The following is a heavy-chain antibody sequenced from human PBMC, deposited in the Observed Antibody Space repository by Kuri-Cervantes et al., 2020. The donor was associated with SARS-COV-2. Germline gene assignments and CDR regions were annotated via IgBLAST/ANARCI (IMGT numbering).Heavy chain of an antibody. CDR3: AKPRSGSYLDAFDI. CDR2: IYSGGST. V-gene: IGHV3-53*01. CDR1: GFTFSDAW. J-gene: IGHJ3*02. Sequence: GGSLRLSCVGSGFTFSDAWMSWVRQAPGKGLEWVSVIYSGGSTYYADSVKGRFTISGDNSKNTLYLQMNSLRAEDTAVYYCAKPRSGSYLDAFDIWGQGTMVTVSS. D-gene: IGHD1-26*01.